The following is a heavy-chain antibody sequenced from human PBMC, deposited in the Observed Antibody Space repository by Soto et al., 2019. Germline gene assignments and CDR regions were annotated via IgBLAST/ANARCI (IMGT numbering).Heavy chain of an antibody. CDR3: AKKSGSSWSGYYFDY. D-gene: IGHD6-13*01. V-gene: IGHV3-30*18. CDR2: ISYDGSNK. J-gene: IGHJ4*02. CDR1: GFTFSSYG. Sequence: QVQLVESGGGEVQPGRSLRLSCAASGFTFSSYGMHWVRQAPGKGLEWVAVISYDGSNKYYADSVKGRFTISRDNSKNTLYLQMNSLRAEDTAVYYCAKKSGSSWSGYYFDYWGQGTLVTVSS.